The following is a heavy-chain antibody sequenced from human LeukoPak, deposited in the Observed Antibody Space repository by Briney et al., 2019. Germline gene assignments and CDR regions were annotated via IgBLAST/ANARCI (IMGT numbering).Heavy chain of an antibody. Sequence: PGGSLRLSCAASGFTFSGYWMCWVRQAPDKGLEWVANIKEDGSEKYYADSVKGRFTVSRDNAKNSLYVQMNSLRADDTAVYYCARVIDNWFDPWGQGTLVTVSS. CDR2: IKEDGSEK. J-gene: IGHJ5*02. CDR3: ARVIDNWFDP. V-gene: IGHV3-7*05. CDR1: GFTFSGYW.